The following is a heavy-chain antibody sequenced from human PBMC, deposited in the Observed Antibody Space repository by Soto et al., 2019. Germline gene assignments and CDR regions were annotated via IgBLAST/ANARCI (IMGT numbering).Heavy chain of an antibody. J-gene: IGHJ4*02. V-gene: IGHV3-23*01. CDR1: GFTFSSYA. CDR3: AKDVDTVGLSDGSGYFDL. D-gene: IGHD3-22*01. CDR2: ISGSGGTT. Sequence: EVQLLESGGGLGQPGGSLRLSCAASGFTFSSYAMTWVRQAPGQGLWWVASISGSGGTTNYADSVKGRFTISRDNSKNTAYLQMNSLRAEDTALYYCAKDVDTVGLSDGSGYFDLWGQGALVTVSS.